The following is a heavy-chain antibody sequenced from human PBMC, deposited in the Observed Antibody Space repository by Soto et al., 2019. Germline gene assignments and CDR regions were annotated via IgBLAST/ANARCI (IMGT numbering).Heavy chain of an antibody. D-gene: IGHD1-26*01. CDR1: GFTFSSYS. V-gene: IGHV3-23*01. Sequence: GGSLRLSCAASGFTFSSYSMSWVRQAPGKGLEWVSGFRTGGDDATTYYADSVKGRFTISRDNSKNMLFLQTNSLSAEETTIYYSAKKANSGHRGKYYDDWGQGTPDTVS. CDR3: AKKANSGHRGKYYDD. CDR2: FRTGGDDATT. J-gene: IGHJ4*02.